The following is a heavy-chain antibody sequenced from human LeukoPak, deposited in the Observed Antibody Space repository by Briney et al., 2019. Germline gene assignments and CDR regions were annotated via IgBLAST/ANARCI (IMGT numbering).Heavy chain of an antibody. CDR2: ISGSGGST. J-gene: IGHJ4*02. CDR3: AKTGGRGAAWSKGSY. Sequence: PGGSLRLSCAASGFAFSDYWMTWVRQAPGKGLEWVSVISGSGGSTYYADSVKGRFTISRDNSKNTLYLQMNSLRADDTALYFCAKTGGRGAAWSKGSYWGQGTLVTVSS. CDR1: GFAFSDYW. V-gene: IGHV3-23*01. D-gene: IGHD1-26*01.